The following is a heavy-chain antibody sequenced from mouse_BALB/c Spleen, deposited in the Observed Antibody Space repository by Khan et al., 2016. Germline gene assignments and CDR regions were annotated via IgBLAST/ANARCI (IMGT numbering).Heavy chain of an antibody. V-gene: IGHV1-4*01. J-gene: IGHJ2*01. CDR3: GRSGSIVGNYLFDY. Sequence: QIQLVQSGAELARPGASVKMSCKASGYTFTIYTMHWVKQRPGQGLEWIGYINPSSGYTNYNQKFKDKATLNADKSSSTAYMQLSSLTSEDSAMYYCGRSGSIVGNYLFDYWGQGTTLTVSS. CDR1: GYTFTIYT. D-gene: IGHD2-1*01. CDR2: INPSSGYT.